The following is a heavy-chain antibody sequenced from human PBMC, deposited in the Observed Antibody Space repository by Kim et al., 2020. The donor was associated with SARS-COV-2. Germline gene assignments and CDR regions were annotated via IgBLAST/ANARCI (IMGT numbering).Heavy chain of an antibody. D-gene: IGHD2-21*01. CDR2: TKYDGSTK. CDR3: ARGGYSNFYF. Sequence: GGSLRLSCTASGFTFNSHWMSWVRQAPGKGLEWVANTKYDGSTKNYVESMKGRFTISRDIAKNALYLQMNSLRVEDTAVYYCARGGYSNFYFWGQGTQVT. J-gene: IGHJ4*02. CDR1: GFTFNSHW. V-gene: IGHV3-7*01.